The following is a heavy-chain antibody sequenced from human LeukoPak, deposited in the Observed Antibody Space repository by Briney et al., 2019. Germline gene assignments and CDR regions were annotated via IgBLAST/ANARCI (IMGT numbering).Heavy chain of an antibody. D-gene: IGHD4-11*01. CDR3: ARDPAGLQYYYYYMDV. CDR2: IYTSGST. Sequence: SETLSLTCTVSGGSISSGSYYWSWNRPPAGKGLEWIGRIYTSGSTNYNPSLKSRVTISVDTSKNQFSLKLSSVTAADTAVYYCARDPAGLQYYYYYMDVWGKGTTVTVSS. J-gene: IGHJ6*03. CDR1: GGSISSGSYY. V-gene: IGHV4-61*02.